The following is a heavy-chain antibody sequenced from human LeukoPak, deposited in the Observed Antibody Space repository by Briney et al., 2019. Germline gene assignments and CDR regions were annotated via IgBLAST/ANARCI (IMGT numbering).Heavy chain of an antibody. J-gene: IGHJ6*03. D-gene: IGHD6-19*01. CDR1: RYTFTSYD. CDR2: MNPNIVNT. Sequence: ASVKVSCKHSRYTFTSYDINRVRQATGEGLEWMGWMNPNIVNTGYAQKLQRRDTMTKNTTLSTAYMELSTLRSDSTPVYYCGIGPYSSGWYDYYYYIDVWGKGTTVTVSS. V-gene: IGHV1-8*01. CDR3: GIGPYSSGWYDYYYYIDV.